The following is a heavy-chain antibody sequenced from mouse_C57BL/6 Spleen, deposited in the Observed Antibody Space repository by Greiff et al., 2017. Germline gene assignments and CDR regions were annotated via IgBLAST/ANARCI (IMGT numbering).Heavy chain of an antibody. J-gene: IGHJ4*01. CDR3: AREGKTAQARPYAMDY. V-gene: IGHV1-26*01. CDR2: INPNNGGT. CDR1: GYTFTDYY. D-gene: IGHD3-2*02. Sequence: EVQLQQSGPELVKPGASVKISCKASGYTFTDYYMNWVKQSHGKSLEWIGDINPNNGGTSYNQKFKGKATLTVDKSSSTAYMELRSLTSEDSAVYYCAREGKTAQARPYAMDYWGQGTSVTVSS.